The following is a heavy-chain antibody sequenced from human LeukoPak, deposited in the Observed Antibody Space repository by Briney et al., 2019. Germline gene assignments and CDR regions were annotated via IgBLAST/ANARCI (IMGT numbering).Heavy chain of an antibody. D-gene: IGHD1-1*01. CDR1: GYTFTGSY. V-gene: IGHV1-2*02. J-gene: IGHJ4*02. Sequence: ASVRVSCKASGYTFTGSYMHWVRQASGQGVEWIVWIIPASGATNYAQNFQGRGTLTTDTSITTAYMELSSLTSDDTASYYCLNEHGGWGQGTPVTVS. CDR2: IIPASGAT. CDR3: LNEHGG.